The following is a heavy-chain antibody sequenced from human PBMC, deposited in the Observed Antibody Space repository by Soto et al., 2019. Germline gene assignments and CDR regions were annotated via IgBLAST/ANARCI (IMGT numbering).Heavy chain of an antibody. CDR3: AHSRPKDIVVVPAALLFDY. V-gene: IGHV2-5*02. D-gene: IGHD2-2*01. Sequence: SGPTLVNPTQTLTLTCTFSGFSLSTSGVGVGWIRQPPGKALEWLALIYWDDDKRYSPSLKSRLTITKDTSKNQVVLTMTNMDPVDTATYYCAHSRPKDIVVVPAALLFDYWGQGTLVTVS. CDR2: IYWDDDK. J-gene: IGHJ4*02. CDR1: GFSLSTSGVG.